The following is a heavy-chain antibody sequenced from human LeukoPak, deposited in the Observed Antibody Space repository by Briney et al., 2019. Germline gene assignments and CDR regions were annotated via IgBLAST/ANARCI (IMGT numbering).Heavy chain of an antibody. CDR2: IIPIFGTA. CDR1: GGTSSSYA. Sequence: GSSVKVSCKASGGTSSSYAISWVRQAPGQGLEWMGGIIPIFGTANYAQKFQGRVTITADESTSTAYMELSSLRSEDTAVYYCARYGSGSYYSFDYWGQGTLVTVSS. CDR3: ARYGSGSYYSFDY. D-gene: IGHD3-10*01. J-gene: IGHJ4*02. V-gene: IGHV1-69*01.